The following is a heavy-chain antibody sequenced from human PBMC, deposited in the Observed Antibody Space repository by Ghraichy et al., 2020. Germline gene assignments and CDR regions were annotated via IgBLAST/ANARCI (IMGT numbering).Heavy chain of an antibody. V-gene: IGHV7-4-1*02. D-gene: IGHD3-3*01. Sequence: VSCKASGYIFTTYAMNWVRQAPGQGLEWMGWINMNTGNPAYAQGFTGRFAFSLDTSVSTAFLHISSLEVEDTAIYYCARDPFFGFDVWGQGTMVTVSS. CDR1: GYIFTTYA. CDR2: INMNTGNP. CDR3: ARDPFFGFDV. J-gene: IGHJ3*01.